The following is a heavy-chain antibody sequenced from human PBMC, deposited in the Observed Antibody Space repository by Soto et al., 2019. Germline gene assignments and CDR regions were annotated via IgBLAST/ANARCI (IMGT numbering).Heavy chain of an antibody. V-gene: IGHV4-31*03. CDR1: GGSISSGGYY. CDR3: ARADDSNYVPFDY. Sequence: SETLSLTCTVSGGSISSGGYYWSWIRQHPGKGLEWIGYIYHSGSTYYNPSLKSRVTISVDTSKNQFSLKLSSVTAADTAVYYCARADDSNYVPFDYWGQGTLVTVSS. D-gene: IGHD4-4*01. J-gene: IGHJ4*02. CDR2: IYHSGST.